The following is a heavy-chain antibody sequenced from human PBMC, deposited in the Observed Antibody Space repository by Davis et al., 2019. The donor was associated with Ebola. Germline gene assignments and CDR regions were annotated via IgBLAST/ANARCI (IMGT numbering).Heavy chain of an antibody. D-gene: IGHD2-2*01. J-gene: IGHJ6*04. CDR3: ARGSGRLASPWYGMDV. CDR2: INTNTGNP. V-gene: IGHV7-4-1*02. Sequence: ASVKVSCKASGYTFTSYAMNWVRQAPGQGLEWMGWINTNTGNPTYAQGFTGRFVFSLDTSVSTAYLQISSLKAEDTAVYYCARGSGRLASPWYGMDVWGKGTTVTVSS. CDR1: GYTFTSYA.